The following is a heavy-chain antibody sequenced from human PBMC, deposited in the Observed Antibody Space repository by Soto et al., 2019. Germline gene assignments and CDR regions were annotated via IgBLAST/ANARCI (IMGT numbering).Heavy chain of an antibody. J-gene: IGHJ4*02. CDR2: IYYSGST. CDR1: GGSISSSSYY. CDR3: ARDAYYGSGSYYQLDY. Sequence: ASETLSLTCTVSGGSISSSSYYWGWIRQPPGKGLEWIGSIYYSGSTYYNPSLKSRVTISVDTSKNQFSLKLSSVTAAGTAVYYCARDAYYGSGSYYQLDYWGQGTLVTFSS. V-gene: IGHV4-39*02. D-gene: IGHD3-10*01.